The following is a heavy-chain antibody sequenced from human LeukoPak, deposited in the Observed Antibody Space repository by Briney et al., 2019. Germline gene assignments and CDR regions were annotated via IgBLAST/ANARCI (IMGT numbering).Heavy chain of an antibody. CDR1: GFIFSSYW. Sequence: GGSLRLSCAASGFIFSSYWMTWVRQAPGKGLEWVANIKQDGSEKYYMDSVKGRFTISRDNDKNSLYVQMNTLRAEDTAIYYCVRVRSIDWAPENWGQGILVTVSS. J-gene: IGHJ4*02. D-gene: IGHD3-9*01. V-gene: IGHV3-7*01. CDR2: IKQDGSEK. CDR3: VRVRSIDWAPEN.